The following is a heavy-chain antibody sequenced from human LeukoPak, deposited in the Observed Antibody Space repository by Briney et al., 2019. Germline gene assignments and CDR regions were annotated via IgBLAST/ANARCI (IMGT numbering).Heavy chain of an antibody. Sequence: SGGSLRLSCAASGFTFSSYWMHWVRQAPGKGLVWVSRINSDGSSTSYADSVKGRFTISRDNAKNTLYLQMNSLRAEDTAVYYCARFGYYYGSGSEPVDYWGQGTLVTVSS. CDR1: GFTFSSYW. V-gene: IGHV3-74*01. J-gene: IGHJ4*02. D-gene: IGHD3-10*01. CDR2: INSDGSST. CDR3: ARFGYYYGSGSEPVDY.